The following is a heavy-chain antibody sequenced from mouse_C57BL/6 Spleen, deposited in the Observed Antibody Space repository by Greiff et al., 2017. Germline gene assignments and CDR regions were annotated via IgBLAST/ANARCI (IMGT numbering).Heavy chain of an antibody. CDR3: ASHTPGNYFDY. J-gene: IGHJ2*01. Sequence: QVHVKQSGAELAKPGASVKLSCKASGYTFTSYWMHWVKQRPGQGLEWIGYINPSSGYTKYNQKFKDKATLTADKSSSTAYMQLSSLTYEDSAVYYCASHTPGNYFDYWGQGTTLTVSS. V-gene: IGHV1-7*01. CDR2: INPSSGYT. CDR1: GYTFTSYW.